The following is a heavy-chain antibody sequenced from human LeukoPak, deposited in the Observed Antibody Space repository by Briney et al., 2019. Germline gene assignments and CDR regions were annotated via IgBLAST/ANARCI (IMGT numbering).Heavy chain of an antibody. CDR1: GIDFSDFY. J-gene: IGHJ3*02. Sequence: RGSLRLSCAVSGIDFSDFYMSWVRQSPGKGLEWVANIKADASEIYYLDSMKGRFTISRDNAKESVYLQMNSLRVEDTAVYYCARGPPFNIWGQGTVVTVSS. CDR3: ARGPPFNI. CDR2: IKADASEI. V-gene: IGHV3-7*01.